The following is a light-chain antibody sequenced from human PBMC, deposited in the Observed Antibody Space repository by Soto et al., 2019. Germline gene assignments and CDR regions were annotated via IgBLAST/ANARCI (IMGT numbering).Light chain of an antibody. Sequence: QSALTQPASVSGSPGQSITISCTGTSRDVDGYNYVSWYQQHPGTAPKLMIYEVSNLPSGVSNRFSGSKSGNTPSLTISGLQAEDEADYYCSSYTSRSTRVFGGGTKLTVL. CDR3: SSYTSRSTRV. CDR2: EVS. V-gene: IGLV2-14*01. J-gene: IGLJ3*02. CDR1: SRDVDGYNY.